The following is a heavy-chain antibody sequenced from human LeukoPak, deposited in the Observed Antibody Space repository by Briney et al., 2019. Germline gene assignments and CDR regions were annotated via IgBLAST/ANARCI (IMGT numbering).Heavy chain of an antibody. J-gene: IGHJ6*02. CDR3: ARDLVVVVRRNYYYYYGMDV. CDR1: GFTFSSYA. Sequence: PGGSLRLSCAASGFTFSSYAMSWVRQAPGKGLEWVSAISGSGGSTYYADSVKGRFTISRDNSKNTLYLQMNSLRAEDTAVYYCARDLVVVVRRNYYYYYGMDVWGQGTTVTVSS. CDR2: ISGSGGST. V-gene: IGHV3-23*01. D-gene: IGHD3-22*01.